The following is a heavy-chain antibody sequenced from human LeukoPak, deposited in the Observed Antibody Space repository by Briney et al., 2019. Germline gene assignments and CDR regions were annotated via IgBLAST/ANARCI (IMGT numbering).Heavy chain of an antibody. Sequence: ASVKVSCKASGYIFTSYAMNWVRQAPGQGLEWMGWINPNSGGTNYAQKFQGRVTMTRDTSISTAYMELSRLRSDDTAVYYCARDPWLNYFDYWGQGTLVTVSS. D-gene: IGHD6-19*01. V-gene: IGHV1-2*02. CDR2: INPNSGGT. CDR1: GYIFTSYA. CDR3: ARDPWLNYFDY. J-gene: IGHJ4*02.